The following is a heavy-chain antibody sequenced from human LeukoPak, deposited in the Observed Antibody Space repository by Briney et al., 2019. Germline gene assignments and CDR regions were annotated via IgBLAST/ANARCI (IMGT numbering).Heavy chain of an antibody. J-gene: IGHJ4*02. CDR2: IYYSGST. CDR3: ASICIAAAGLDFDY. Sequence: PSETLSLTCTVSGGSIRSSSYYWGWISQPPGKGLEWIGSIYYSGSTYYNPSLRSRVTISVDTSKNQFSLKLSSVTAADTAVYYCASICIAAAGLDFDYWGQGTLVTVSS. D-gene: IGHD6-13*01. CDR1: GGSIRSSSYY. V-gene: IGHV4-39*01.